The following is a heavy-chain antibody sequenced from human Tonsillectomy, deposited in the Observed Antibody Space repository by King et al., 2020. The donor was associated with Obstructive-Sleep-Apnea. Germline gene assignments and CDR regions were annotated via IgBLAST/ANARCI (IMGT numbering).Heavy chain of an antibody. CDR3: ARGNYDILTAYYDLNY. CDR1: GFTFSSHS. Sequence: QLVQSGGGLVKPGGSLRLSCAASGFTFSSHSMNWVCQAPGKGLEWISSISSSSSYIYYADSVKGRFTISRDNAKNSLFLQMNSLRAEDTAVYYCARGNYDILTAYYDLNYWGQGTLVTVSS. D-gene: IGHD3-9*01. CDR2: ISSSSSYI. J-gene: IGHJ4*02. V-gene: IGHV3-21*01.